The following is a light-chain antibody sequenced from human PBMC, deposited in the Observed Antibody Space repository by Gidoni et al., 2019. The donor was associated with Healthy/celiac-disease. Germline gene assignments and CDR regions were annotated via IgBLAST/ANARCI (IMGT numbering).Light chain of an antibody. Sequence: EIVLTQSPATLSLSPGERATLSCRASRSVSSYLAWYQQKPGQAPRLLIYDASNRATGIPARFSGSGSGTDFTLTISSLEPEDFAVYYCQQRSNWPSFGGXTKVEIK. CDR3: QQRSNWPS. CDR2: DAS. J-gene: IGKJ4*01. V-gene: IGKV3-11*01. CDR1: RSVSSY.